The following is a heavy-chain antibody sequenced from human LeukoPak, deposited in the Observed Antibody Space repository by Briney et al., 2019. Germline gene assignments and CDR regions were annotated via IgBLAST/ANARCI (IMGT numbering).Heavy chain of an antibody. CDR2: ISYDGSNK. J-gene: IGHJ3*02. V-gene: IGHV3-30*04. CDR3: AREDSYGHRLGDAFDI. D-gene: IGHD5-18*01. CDR1: GFTFSSYA. Sequence: GGSLRLSCAASGFTFSSYAMHWVRQAPGKGLEWVAVISYDGSNKYCADSVKGRFTISRDNSKNTLYLQMNSLRAEDMAVYYCAREDSYGHRLGDAFDIWGQGTMVTVSS.